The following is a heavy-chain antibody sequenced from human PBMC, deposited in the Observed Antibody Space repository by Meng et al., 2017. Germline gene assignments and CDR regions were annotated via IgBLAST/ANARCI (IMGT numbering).Heavy chain of an antibody. V-gene: IGHV1-3*01. CDR1: GYTFTSYT. CDR2: IKSANGDA. D-gene: IGHD6-13*01. CDR3: ARGTGSSWFDP. J-gene: IGHJ5*02. Sequence: QGQPVQAGAEVEKPGASVKVSCKASGYTFTSYTIHWVRQAPGQSLAWMGWIKSANGDAKYSQKFQGRLTLTRDTSASTAYLELSSLTFEDTAVYYCARGTGSSWFDPWGQGTLVTVSS.